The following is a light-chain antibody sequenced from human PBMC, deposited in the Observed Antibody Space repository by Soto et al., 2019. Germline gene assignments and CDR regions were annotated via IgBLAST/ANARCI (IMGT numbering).Light chain of an antibody. CDR2: EAS. CDR3: KQLNTLQLT. J-gene: IGKJ5*01. Sequence: IHLTQSPSLLSSSVGDRVTITCLSSHDISTYLAWYQQKPGKAPKLMIYEASTLQSGVPSRFSGSGSGKELTITISGLLPEDFATYHCKQLNTLQLTFGQGTRLEIK. V-gene: IGKV1-9*01. CDR1: HDISTY.